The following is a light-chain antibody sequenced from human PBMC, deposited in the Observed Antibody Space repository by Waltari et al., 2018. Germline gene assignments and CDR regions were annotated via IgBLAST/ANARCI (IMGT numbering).Light chain of an antibody. CDR3: QQYYSTPYT. J-gene: IGKJ2*01. Sequence: DIVMTQSPATLAVSPGERATLTCKSSQSVLYSSNNKSYLAWYQQKPGQPPKLLIYWASTRESGVPDRFSGSGSGTDFTLTISSLQAEDVAVYYCQQYYSTPYTFGQGTKVEIK. CDR1: QSVLYSSNNKSY. V-gene: IGKV4-1*01. CDR2: WAS.